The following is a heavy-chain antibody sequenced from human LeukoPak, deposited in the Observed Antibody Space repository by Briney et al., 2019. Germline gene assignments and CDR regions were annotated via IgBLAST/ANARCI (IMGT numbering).Heavy chain of an antibody. V-gene: IGHV4-31*03. CDR2: IYYSGST. CDR3: ARSGIVGATTDY. J-gene: IGHJ4*02. CDR1: GGSISSGGYY. D-gene: IGHD1-26*01. Sequence: SETLSLTCTVSGGSISSGGYYWSWIRQHPGKGLEWIGYIYYSGSTYYNPSLKSRVTISVDTSKNQFSLKLSSVTAADTAVYYCARSGIVGATTDYWGQGTLVTVSS.